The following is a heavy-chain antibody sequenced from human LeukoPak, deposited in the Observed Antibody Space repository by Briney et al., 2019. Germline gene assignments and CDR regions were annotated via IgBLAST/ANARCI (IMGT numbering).Heavy chain of an antibody. Sequence: RGSLRLSCAASGFTFSNYNMNWVRQAPGKGLEWVSSISSTSIYIYYADSVKGRFTISRDNAKNSLYLQMNSLRAEDTAVYYCARSDYGTSGNFDYWGQGTLVTVS. J-gene: IGHJ4*02. D-gene: IGHD4/OR15-4a*01. CDR3: ARSDYGTSGNFDY. CDR2: ISSTSIYI. V-gene: IGHV3-21*01. CDR1: GFTFSNYN.